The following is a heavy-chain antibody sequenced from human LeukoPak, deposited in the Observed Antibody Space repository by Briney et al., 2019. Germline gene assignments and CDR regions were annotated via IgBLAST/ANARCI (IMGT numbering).Heavy chain of an antibody. CDR3: AKYLVGYCSGGSCAPVDY. CDR2: ISGSGGST. V-gene: IGHV3-23*01. J-gene: IGHJ4*02. Sequence: GGSLRLSCAASGFTSSSYAMSWVRQAPGKGLEWVSAISGSGGSTYYADSVEGRFTISRDNSKNTLYLQMNSLRAEDTAVYYCAKYLVGYCSGGSCAPVDYWGQGTLVTVSS. D-gene: IGHD2-15*01. CDR1: GFTSSSYA.